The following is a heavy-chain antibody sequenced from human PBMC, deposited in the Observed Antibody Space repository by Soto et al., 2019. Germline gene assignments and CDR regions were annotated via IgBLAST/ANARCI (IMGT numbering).Heavy chain of an antibody. D-gene: IGHD5-12*01. V-gene: IGHV4-39*01. CDR1: GGSISTNTYY. J-gene: IGHJ4*02. CDR3: ANYRASTMFDY. Sequence: QVQLQESGPGLVKPSETLSLTCSVSGGSISTNTYYWGWIRQPPGKGLEWIGSILYGGSTHYNPSVKSRVSLSGDTSKSQFSLRLRSVTAADTAVYFCANYRASTMFDYWGQGTLVTVSS. CDR2: ILYGGST.